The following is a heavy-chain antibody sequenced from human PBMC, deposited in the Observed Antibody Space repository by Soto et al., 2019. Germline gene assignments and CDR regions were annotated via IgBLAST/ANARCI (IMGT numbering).Heavy chain of an antibody. D-gene: IGHD3-22*01. Sequence: GGSLRLSCAASGFAFSSYAMSWVRQAPGKGLEWVSAISGSGGSTYYADSVKGRFTISRDNSKNTLYLQMNSLRAEDTAVYYSEKEQNPYDTLIHSTSSGPENYWGQGKLVTVS. J-gene: IGHJ4*02. CDR2: ISGSGGST. V-gene: IGHV3-23*01. CDR1: GFAFSSYA. CDR3: EKEQNPYDTLIHSTSSGPENY.